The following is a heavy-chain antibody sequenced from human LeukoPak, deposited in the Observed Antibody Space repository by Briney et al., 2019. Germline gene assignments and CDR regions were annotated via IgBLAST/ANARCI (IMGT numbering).Heavy chain of an antibody. Sequence: SETLPLTCAVYGGSFSGYYWSWIRQPPGKGLEWIGEINHSGSTNYDPSLKSRVTISVDTSKNQFSLKLSSVTAADTAVYYCARTPWYSSSWYRRYFDYWGQGTLVTVSS. V-gene: IGHV4-34*01. CDR2: INHSGST. CDR1: GGSFSGYY. J-gene: IGHJ4*02. CDR3: ARTPWYSSSWYRRYFDY. D-gene: IGHD6-13*01.